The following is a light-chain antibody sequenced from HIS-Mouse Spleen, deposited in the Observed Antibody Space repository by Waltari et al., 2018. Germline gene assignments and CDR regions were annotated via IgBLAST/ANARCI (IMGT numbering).Light chain of an antibody. CDR2: EVS. Sequence: QSALTQPASVSGSPGQSITISCTGTSSDVGGYNYVSWYQQHPGKAPKLMIYEVSNRPPGFPNRFPGSKPGNTASLTISGLQAEDEADYYCSSYTSSSTLDWVFGGGTKLTVL. J-gene: IGLJ3*02. V-gene: IGLV2-14*01. CDR3: SSYTSSSTLDWV. CDR1: SSDVGGYNY.